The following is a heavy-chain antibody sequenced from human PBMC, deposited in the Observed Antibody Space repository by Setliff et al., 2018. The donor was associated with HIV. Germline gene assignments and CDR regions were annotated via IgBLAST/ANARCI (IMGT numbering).Heavy chain of an antibody. CDR2: INDSGNT. D-gene: IGHD6-6*01. Sequence: TLSLTCTVSGDSISSHYWSWIRQPPGRGMEWIGEINDSGNTNFNPSLKNRVTMSVDTSKSQFSLNLTSVTAADTAVYYCARDVYSNSPYYYYGLDVWGQGTTVTVSS. CDR1: GDSISSHY. CDR3: ARDVYSNSPYYYYGLDV. V-gene: IGHV4-59*04. J-gene: IGHJ6*02.